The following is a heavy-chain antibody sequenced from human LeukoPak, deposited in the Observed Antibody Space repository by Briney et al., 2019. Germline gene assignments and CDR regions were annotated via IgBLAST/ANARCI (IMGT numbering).Heavy chain of an antibody. CDR2: IKQDGSKK. V-gene: IGHV3-7*04. D-gene: IGHD5-24*01. CDR1: GFPFSSYW. Sequence: GSLRLSCVASGFPFSSYWMTWVRQAPGKGLEWVANIKQDGSKKSYVDSVKGRFTISRDNAKDSLYLQMNSLRAEDTAIYYCTRVGYIDEGIDYWGQGTLVTVSS. J-gene: IGHJ4*02. CDR3: TRVGYIDEGIDY.